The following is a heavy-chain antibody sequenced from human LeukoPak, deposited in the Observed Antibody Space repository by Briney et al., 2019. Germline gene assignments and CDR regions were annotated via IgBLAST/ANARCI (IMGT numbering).Heavy chain of an antibody. J-gene: IGHJ3*01. CDR3: AKDRFGYSFGHDDAFDL. CDR2: VSGSGFSA. D-gene: IGHD5-18*01. Sequence: GGSLTLSCAASGFTFSSYAMSWVRQAPGKGPEWVSAVSGSGFSAYYADSVKGRFTISRDNSKNTVDLQMNRLRAEDTAVYYCAKDRFGYSFGHDDAFDLWGQGTMVTVSS. V-gene: IGHV3-23*01. CDR1: GFTFSSYA.